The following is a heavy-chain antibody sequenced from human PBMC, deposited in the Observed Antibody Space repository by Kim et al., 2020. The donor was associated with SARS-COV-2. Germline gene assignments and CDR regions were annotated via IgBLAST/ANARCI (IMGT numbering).Heavy chain of an antibody. CDR3: ARDRLVRYGMDV. CDR2: IYSGGST. V-gene: IGHV3-53*01. D-gene: IGHD3-9*01. Sequence: GGSLRLSCAASGFTVSSNYMSWVRQAPGKGLEWVSVIYSGGSTYYADSVKGRFTISRDNSKNTLYLQMNSLRAEDTAVYYCARDRLVRYGMDVWGQGTTVTVSS. J-gene: IGHJ6*02. CDR1: GFTVSSNY.